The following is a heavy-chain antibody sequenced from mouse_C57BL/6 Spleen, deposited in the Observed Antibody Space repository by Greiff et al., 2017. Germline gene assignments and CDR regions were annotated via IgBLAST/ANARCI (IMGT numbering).Heavy chain of an antibody. CDR1: GFNIKDDY. J-gene: IGHJ2*01. D-gene: IGHD2-1*01. V-gene: IGHV14-4*01. CDR3: TRGNYDGPVDY. CDR2: IDPENGDT. Sequence: VQLQQSGAELVRPGASVKLSCTASGFNIKDDYMHWVKQRPEQGLEWIGWIDPENGDTEYASKFQGKATITADTSSNTAYLQLSSLTSEDTAVYYCTRGNYDGPVDYWGQGTTLTVSS.